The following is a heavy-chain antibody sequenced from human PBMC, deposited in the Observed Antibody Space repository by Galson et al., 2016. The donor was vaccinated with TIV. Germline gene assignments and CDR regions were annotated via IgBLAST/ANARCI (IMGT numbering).Heavy chain of an antibody. CDR1: GDSVSSNSAA. Sequence: CAISGDSVSSNSAAWNWIRQSPSRGLEWLGRTYCRSRCYYDYAVSVKSRITINPDTSKNQFSLQLNSVTPEDTAVYYCTRAAGKKGASCYATCETFDIWGQGTMVTVSS. CDR3: TRAAGKKGASCYATCETFDI. J-gene: IGHJ3*02. D-gene: IGHD2-2*01. V-gene: IGHV6-1*01. CDR2: TYCRSRCYY.